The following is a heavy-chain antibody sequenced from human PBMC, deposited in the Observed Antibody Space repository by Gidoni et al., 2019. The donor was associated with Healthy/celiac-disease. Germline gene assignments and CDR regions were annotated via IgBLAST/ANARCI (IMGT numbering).Heavy chain of an antibody. J-gene: IGHJ5*02. CDR1: GGTFSSYA. CDR2: IIPIFGTA. Sequence: QVQLVQSGAEVKKPGSSVKVSCKASGGTFSSYALSWVRPAPGQGLEWMGGIIPIFGTANYAQKFQGRVTITADESTSTAYMELSSLRSEDTAVYYCARVGVGGYSPANWFDPWGQGTLVTVSS. D-gene: IGHD5-18*01. CDR3: ARVGVGGYSPANWFDP. V-gene: IGHV1-69*01.